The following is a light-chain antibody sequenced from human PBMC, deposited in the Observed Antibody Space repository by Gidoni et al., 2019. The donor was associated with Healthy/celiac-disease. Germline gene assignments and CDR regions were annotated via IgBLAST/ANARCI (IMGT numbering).Light chain of an antibody. CDR2: DAS. CDR3: QQRSNWPLT. J-gene: IGKJ4*01. V-gene: IGKV3-11*01. CDR1: GCSSY. Sequence: TPSLFSRGKGTPLLQGQSGCSSYLAWYQQKPGQAPRLLIYDASNRATGIPARFSGSGSGTDFTLTISRLEPEDFAVYYCQQRSNWPLTFGGGTKVEIK.